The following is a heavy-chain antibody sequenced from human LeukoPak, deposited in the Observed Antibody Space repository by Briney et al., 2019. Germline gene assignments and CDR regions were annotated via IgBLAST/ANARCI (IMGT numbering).Heavy chain of an antibody. J-gene: IGHJ4*02. CDR3: ARGRKEDYVWGSYRTIPDY. CDR2: MNPNSGNT. V-gene: IGHV1-8*01. CDR1: GYTFTSYD. D-gene: IGHD3-16*02. Sequence: GASVKVSCKASGYTFTSYDINWVRQATGQGLEWMGWMNPNSGNTGYAQKFQGRVTMTRNTSISTAYMELSSLRSEDTAVYYCARGRKEDYVWGSYRTIPDYWGQGTLVTVSS.